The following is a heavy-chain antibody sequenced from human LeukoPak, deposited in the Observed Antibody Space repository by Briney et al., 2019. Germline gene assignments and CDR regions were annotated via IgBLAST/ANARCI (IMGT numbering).Heavy chain of an antibody. J-gene: IGHJ4*02. V-gene: IGHV4-61*02. D-gene: IGHD3-16*02. CDR2: IYTSGST. Sequence: PSETLSLTCTVSGGSISSGSYYWSWIRQPAGKGLEWIGRIYTSGSTNYNPSLKSRVTISVDTSKNQFSLKLSSVTAADTAVYYCARGGYDYVWGSYRPIDYWGQGTLVTVSS. CDR1: GGSISSGSYY. CDR3: ARGGYDYVWGSYRPIDY.